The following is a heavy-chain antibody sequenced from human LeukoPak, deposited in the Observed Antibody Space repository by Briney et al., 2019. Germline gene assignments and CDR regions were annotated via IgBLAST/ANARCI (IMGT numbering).Heavy chain of an antibody. J-gene: IGHJ4*02. CDR3: ARHGKDTYGYQTDFDY. D-gene: IGHD5-18*01. V-gene: IGHV3-30-3*01. Sequence: PGRSLRLSCAASGFTFSSYAMHWVRQAPGKGLEWVTLISYDGTKKYYADPVKGRFTVSRDNSKNTLFLQLNSLRAEDTALYNCARHGKDTYGYQTDFDYWGQGTLVTVSS. CDR2: ISYDGTKK. CDR1: GFTFSSYA.